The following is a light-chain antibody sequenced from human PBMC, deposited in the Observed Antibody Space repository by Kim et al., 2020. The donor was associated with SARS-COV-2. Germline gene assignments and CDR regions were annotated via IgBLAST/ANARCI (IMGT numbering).Light chain of an antibody. V-gene: IGKV3-20*01. Sequence: SPGEIAALSCRASQSVTSSYLAWYQQKPGQAPRLLIYGASSRATGIPDRFSGSGSGTDFTLTISRLEPEDFAVYYCQQYGSSPQTFGLGTKVDIK. CDR2: GAS. J-gene: IGKJ1*01. CDR1: QSVTSSY. CDR3: QQYGSSPQT.